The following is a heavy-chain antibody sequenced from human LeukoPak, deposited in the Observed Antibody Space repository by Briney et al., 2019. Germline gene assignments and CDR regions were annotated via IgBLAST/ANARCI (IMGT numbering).Heavy chain of an antibody. CDR3: ARVFEDSRGSLIQH. Sequence: GASVKVSCKASGYTFTGYYMHWVRQAPGQGLEWIGWINPNSGGTNYAQKFQGRVTMTRDTSISTAYMELSRLRSDDTAVYYCARVFEDSRGSLIQHWGQGTLVTVSS. CDR1: GYTFTGYY. V-gene: IGHV1-2*02. J-gene: IGHJ1*01. D-gene: IGHD3-22*01. CDR2: INPNSGGT.